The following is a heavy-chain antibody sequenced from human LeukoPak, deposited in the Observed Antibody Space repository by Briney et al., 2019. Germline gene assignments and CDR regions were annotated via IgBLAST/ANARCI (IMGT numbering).Heavy chain of an antibody. CDR1: GGSISTSTYY. D-gene: IGHD6-13*01. J-gene: IGHJ5*02. CDR3: ARGTIDHSNCPPFDP. Sequence: SETLSLTCTVSGGSISTSTYYWGWIRQPPGKGLEWIGSIYKSGSTYSNPSLKSRVTIAVDTSKNEFSLKLSSVTVADTAVYYCARGTIDHSNCPPFDPWGQGTLVTVSS. V-gene: IGHV4-39*01. CDR2: IYKSGST.